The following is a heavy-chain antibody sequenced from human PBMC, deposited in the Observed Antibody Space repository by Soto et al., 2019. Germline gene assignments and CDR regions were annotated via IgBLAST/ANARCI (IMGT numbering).Heavy chain of an antibody. CDR1: GDSISTVDYF. CDR2: IYKSATT. J-gene: IGHJ5*01. V-gene: IGHV4-30-4*01. CDR3: ARGRYCLTGRCFPNWFDS. Sequence: SETLSLTCSVSGDSISTVDYFWAWIRQPPGQALEYIGYIYKSATTYYNPSFEGRVAISLDSSKSHFSLNVTSVTAADTAVYFCARGRYCLTGRCFPNWFDSWGQGTLVTVSS. D-gene: IGHD2-15*01.